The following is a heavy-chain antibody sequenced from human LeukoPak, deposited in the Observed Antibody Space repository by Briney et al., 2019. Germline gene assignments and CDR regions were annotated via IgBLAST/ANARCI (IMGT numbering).Heavy chain of an antibody. J-gene: IGHJ4*02. Sequence: ASVKVSCKASGGTFSSYAISWERQAPGQGLEWMGRIIPILGIANYAQKFQGRVTITAGKSTSTAYMELSSLRSEDTAVYYCARDHPGGYWGQGTLVTVSS. D-gene: IGHD3-10*01. V-gene: IGHV1-69*04. CDR2: IIPILGIA. CDR1: GGTFSSYA. CDR3: ARDHPGGY.